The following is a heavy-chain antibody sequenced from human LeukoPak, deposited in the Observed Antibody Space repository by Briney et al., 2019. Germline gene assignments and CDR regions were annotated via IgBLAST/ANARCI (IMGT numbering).Heavy chain of an antibody. CDR1: GFTFSSYA. J-gene: IGHJ4*02. CDR2: ISSSGGTT. CDR3: AKAGIAVPATPEY. V-gene: IGHV3-23*01. Sequence: PGGSLRLSCAASGFTFSSYAMNWVRRAPGKGLEWVSVISSSGGTTYYSDSVKGRFIISRGNSKNTLYLQMNSLRAEDTAVYYCAKAGIAVPATPEYCGQGTQVTVSS. D-gene: IGHD6-19*01.